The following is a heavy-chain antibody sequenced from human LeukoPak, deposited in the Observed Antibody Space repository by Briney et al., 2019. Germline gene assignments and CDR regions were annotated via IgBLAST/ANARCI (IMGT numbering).Heavy chain of an antibody. V-gene: IGHV1-2*02. CDR3: AIANFLYRSSITCLFDY. Sequence: ASVKVSSKASGYTFTDCYMHWVRQAPGQGCEWMGWINPNDDDTNYTQKFPGRVTITRDTSINTAHMDESRLRSDATAVYCCAIANFLYRSSITCLFDYWGQGTLVTVSS. J-gene: IGHJ4*02. D-gene: IGHD2-2*01. CDR2: INPNDDDT. CDR1: GYTFTDCY.